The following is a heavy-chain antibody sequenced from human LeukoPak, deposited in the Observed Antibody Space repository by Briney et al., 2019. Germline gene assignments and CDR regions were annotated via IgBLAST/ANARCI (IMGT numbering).Heavy chain of an antibody. CDR1: GFTFSSYS. D-gene: IGHD6-13*01. Sequence: GGSLRLSCAASGFTFSSYSMNWVRQAPGKGLEWVSYISSSSSTIYYADSVKGRFTISRDNAKNSLYLQMNSLRAEDTAVYYCARDQGYSSSWQGEYYFDYWGQGTLVTVSS. V-gene: IGHV3-48*01. CDR2: ISSSSSTI. J-gene: IGHJ4*02. CDR3: ARDQGYSSSWQGEYYFDY.